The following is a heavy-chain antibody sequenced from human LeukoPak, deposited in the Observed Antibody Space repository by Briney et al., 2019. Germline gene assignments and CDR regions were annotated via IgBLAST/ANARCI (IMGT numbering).Heavy chain of an antibody. Sequence: GGSLRLSCAASGFTFSSYWMSWVRQAPGKGLEWVANIKQDGSEKYYVDSVKGRFTISRDNAKNSLYLQMNSLRAEDTAVYYCARDRTLVDIVATHADYWGQGTLVTVSS. D-gene: IGHD5-12*01. CDR1: GFTFSSYW. CDR2: IKQDGSEK. CDR3: ARDRTLVDIVATHADY. J-gene: IGHJ4*02. V-gene: IGHV3-7*01.